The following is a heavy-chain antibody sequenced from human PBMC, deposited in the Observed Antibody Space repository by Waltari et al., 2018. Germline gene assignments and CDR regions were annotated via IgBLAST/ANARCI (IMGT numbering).Heavy chain of an antibody. V-gene: IGHV1-2*02. CDR3: ARDLDIVVVPAALPVDY. J-gene: IGHJ4*02. CDR2: INPNSGGT. D-gene: IGHD2-2*03. Sequence: QVQLVQSGAEVKKPGASVKVSCKASGYTFNGYYMHWVRQAPGQGLEWMGWINPNSGGTNYAQKFQGRVTMTRDTSISTAYMELSRLRSDDTAVYYCARDLDIVVVPAALPVDYWGQGTLVTVSS. CDR1: GYTFNGYY.